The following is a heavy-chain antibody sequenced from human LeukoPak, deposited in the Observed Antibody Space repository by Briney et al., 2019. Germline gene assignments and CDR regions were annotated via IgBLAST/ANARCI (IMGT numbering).Heavy chain of an antibody. J-gene: IGHJ3*02. D-gene: IGHD3-10*01. V-gene: IGHV3-48*04. Sequence: PGGSLRLSCAASGFTFSSYSMNWVRQAPGKGLEWVSYISSSSSTIYYADSVKGRFTISRDNAKNSLYLQMNSLRAEDTAVYYRARPRSYGSGLDAFDIWGQGTMVTVSS. CDR3: ARPRSYGSGLDAFDI. CDR2: ISSSSSTI. CDR1: GFTFSSYS.